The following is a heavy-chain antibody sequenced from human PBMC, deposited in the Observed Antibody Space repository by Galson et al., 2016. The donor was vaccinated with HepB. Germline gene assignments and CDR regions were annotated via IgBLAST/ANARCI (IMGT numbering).Heavy chain of an antibody. J-gene: IGHJ4*02. CDR3: ARDYRSIPPAYYFDY. Sequence: SLRLSCAASGFIFSSYAMHWVRQAPGKGLEWVAVIWYDGSLKYYADSVKGRFTISRDNSKNTLYLQMNSLRAEDTAVYYCARDYRSIPPAYYFDYLGQGTLVTVSS. V-gene: IGHV3-33*01. CDR1: GFIFSSYA. D-gene: IGHD1-14*01. CDR2: IWYDGSLK.